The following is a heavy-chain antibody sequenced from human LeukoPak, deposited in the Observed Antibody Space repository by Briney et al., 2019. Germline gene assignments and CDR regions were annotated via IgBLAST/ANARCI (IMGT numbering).Heavy chain of an antibody. Sequence: SETLSLTCTVSGGSFSSGGYYWSWIRQHPGKGLEGIGYIFFSGPTYYNPSLKSRVTISVDTPKHQFSLKLSSVTAADTAVYYCARDAPNGDYGSDYWGQGTLVTVSS. J-gene: IGHJ4*02. CDR1: GGSFSSGGYY. D-gene: IGHD4-17*01. CDR3: ARDAPNGDYGSDY. V-gene: IGHV4-31*03. CDR2: IFFSGPT.